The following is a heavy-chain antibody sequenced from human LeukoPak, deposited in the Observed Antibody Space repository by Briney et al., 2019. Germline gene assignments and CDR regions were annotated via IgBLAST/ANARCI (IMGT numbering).Heavy chain of an antibody. CDR3: ARYGSGSYLSYYYYGMDV. V-gene: IGHV4-59*01. CDR1: GGSISSYY. CDR2: IYYSGST. Sequence: SETLSLTCTVSGGSISSYYWSWIRQPPGKGLEWIGYIYYSGSTNYNPSLKSRVTIPVDTSKNQFSLKLSSVTAADTAVYYCARYGSGSYLSYYYYGMDVWGQGTTVTVSS. D-gene: IGHD3-10*01. J-gene: IGHJ6*02.